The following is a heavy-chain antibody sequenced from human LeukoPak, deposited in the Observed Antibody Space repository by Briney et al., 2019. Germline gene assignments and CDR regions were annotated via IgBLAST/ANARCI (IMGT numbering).Heavy chain of an antibody. V-gene: IGHV3-23*01. CDR2: ISGSGGTT. CDR1: GFTFSNFV. J-gene: IGHJ4*02. D-gene: IGHD3-22*01. CDR3: AKNGGYDTRVSDH. Sequence: PGGSLRLSCAASGFTFSNFVTSWVRQAPGKGLEWVSTISGSGGTTYYADSVKGRFTISRDNSKNTLYLQMNSLRAEDTAVYYCAKNGGYDTRVSDHWGQGTLVTVSS.